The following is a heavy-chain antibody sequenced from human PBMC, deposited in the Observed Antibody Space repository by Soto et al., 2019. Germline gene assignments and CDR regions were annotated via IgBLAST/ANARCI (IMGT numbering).Heavy chain of an antibody. CDR1: AFTFRTYD. D-gene: IGHD3-9*01. Sequence: PGGSLRLSCEPAAFTFRTYDMHWVRRGTGKGLEGVSGISAACDPDYADPVDCRFTISRENAQNSFFQQMISHRVGATAVYYCGRIDRDFYGLDVWGQGTTVTVCS. J-gene: IGHJ6*02. CDR3: GRIDRDFYGLDV. CDR2: ISAACDP. V-gene: IGHV3-13*05.